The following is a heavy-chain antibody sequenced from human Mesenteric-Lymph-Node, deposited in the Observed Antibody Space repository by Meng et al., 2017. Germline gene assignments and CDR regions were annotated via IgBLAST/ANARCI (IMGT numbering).Heavy chain of an antibody. CDR2: ISGSGGST. CDR3: ARGYRDY. CDR1: GFPFSSYA. Sequence: EVQLVVPGGGFVQPGGSLDIPFAASGFPFSSYAMRWFRQAPGKGLDWVSAISGSGGSTYYADSVKGRFTISRDNSKNTLYLQMNSLRAEDTAVYYCARGYRDYWSQGTLVTVSS. D-gene: IGHD1-14*01. J-gene: IGHJ4*02. V-gene: IGHV3-23*04.